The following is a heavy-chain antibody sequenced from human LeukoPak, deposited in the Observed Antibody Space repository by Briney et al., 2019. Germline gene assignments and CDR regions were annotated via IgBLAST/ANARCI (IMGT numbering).Heavy chain of an antibody. Sequence: ASVKVSCKPSGYTFTGYYIHWVRQAPGQGLEWMGIINPSGGSTTYAQKFQGSVTMTRDTSTSTVYMELSSLRSEDTAVYYCARSYYDSSGPLNYWGQGTLVTVSS. V-gene: IGHV1-46*01. CDR2: INPSGGST. J-gene: IGHJ4*02. CDR1: GYTFTGYY. D-gene: IGHD3-22*01. CDR3: ARSYYDSSGPLNY.